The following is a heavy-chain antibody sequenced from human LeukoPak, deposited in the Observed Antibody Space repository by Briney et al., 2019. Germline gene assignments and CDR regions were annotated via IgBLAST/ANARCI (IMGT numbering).Heavy chain of an antibody. CDR1: GFTFSSYW. CDR3: ARGSVTGTLFDY. Sequence: GGSLRLSCAASGFTFSSYWMSWVRQAPGKGLEWVANIKQEGSDKYNVDSVKGRFAISRDNTKNSLYLQMNSLRAEDTAVYYCARGSVTGTLFDYWGQGTLVTVSS. CDR2: IKQEGSDK. J-gene: IGHJ4*02. D-gene: IGHD6-19*01. V-gene: IGHV3-7*01.